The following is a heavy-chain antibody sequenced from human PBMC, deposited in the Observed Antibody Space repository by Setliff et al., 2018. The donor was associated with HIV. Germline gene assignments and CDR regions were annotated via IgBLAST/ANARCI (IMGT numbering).Heavy chain of an antibody. J-gene: IGHJ6*03. CDR2: IHYGGGT. D-gene: IGHD3-10*01. CDR3: ARAVIRREDRGMWTKLWSAPNHMDV. CDR1: GGSISNYY. V-gene: IGHV4-59*01. Sequence: SETLSLTCSISGGSISNYYWVWIRQSPGKGLEWIGHIHYGGGTYYNPSLESRVSISRDTSKNQFSLSLRDVTAGDTALYYCARAVIRREDRGMWTKLWSAPNHMDVWGKGITVTVSS.